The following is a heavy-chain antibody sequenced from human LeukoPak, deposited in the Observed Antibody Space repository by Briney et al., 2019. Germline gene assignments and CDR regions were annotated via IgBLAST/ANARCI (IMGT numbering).Heavy chain of an antibody. Sequence: GGSLRLSCAASGFTFSSYSMNWVRQAPGKGLEWVSSISSSSSYIYYADSVKGRFTISRDNAKNSLYLQMNSLRAEDTAVYYCARARGLVISAGAFDIWGQGTMVTVSS. CDR1: GFTFSSYS. CDR3: ARARGLVISAGAFDI. V-gene: IGHV3-21*01. CDR2: ISSSSSYI. J-gene: IGHJ3*02. D-gene: IGHD3/OR15-3a*01.